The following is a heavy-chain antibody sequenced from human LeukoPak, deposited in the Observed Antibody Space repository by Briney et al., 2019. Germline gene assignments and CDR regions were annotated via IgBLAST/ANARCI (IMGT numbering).Heavy chain of an antibody. V-gene: IGHV3-30*02. CDR3: AKDNPLDY. J-gene: IGHJ4*02. D-gene: IGHD1-14*01. Sequence: GGSLRLSCGASGFTFSNYGMLWVRQAPGKWLEWVAFIRYDGNNLLYADSVKGRFTISRDNSKNTLYLHIKSLRAEDTAVYYCAKDNPLDYWGQGTLVIVSS. CDR1: GFTFSNYG. CDR2: IRYDGNNL.